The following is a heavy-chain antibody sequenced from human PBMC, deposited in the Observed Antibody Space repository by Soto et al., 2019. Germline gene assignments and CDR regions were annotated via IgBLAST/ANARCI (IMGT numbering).Heavy chain of an antibody. CDR2: IYWDDDK. J-gene: IGHJ4*02. CDR1: GFSLSTSGVG. CDR3: AHRSIAVAGTFRDY. Sequence: QITLKESGPTLVKPTQTLTLTCTFSGFSLSTSGVGVGWIRQPPGKALEWLALIYWDDDKRYSPSLKSRLTITKDTSKNQVVLTMTNMDPVDTATYYCAHRSIAVAGTFRDYWGQGTLVTVSS. V-gene: IGHV2-5*02. D-gene: IGHD6-19*01.